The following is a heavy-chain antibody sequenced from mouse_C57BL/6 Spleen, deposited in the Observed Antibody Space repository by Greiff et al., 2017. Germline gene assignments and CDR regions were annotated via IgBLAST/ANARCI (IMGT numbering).Heavy chain of an antibody. CDR3: ARGDDGDPFAY. D-gene: IGHD2-13*01. CDR1: GYTFTDYY. V-gene: IGHV1-26*01. J-gene: IGHJ3*01. Sequence: EVQLQQSGPELVKPGASVKISCKASGYTFTDYYMNWVKQSHGKSLEWIGDINPNNGGTSYNQKFKGKATLTVDKSSSTAYMELRSLTSEDSAVYYCARGDDGDPFAYWGQGTLVTVSA. CDR2: INPNNGGT.